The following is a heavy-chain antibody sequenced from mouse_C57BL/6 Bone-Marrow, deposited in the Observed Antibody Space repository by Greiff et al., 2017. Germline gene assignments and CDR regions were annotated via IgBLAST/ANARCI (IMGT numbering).Heavy chain of an antibody. D-gene: IGHD1-1*01. J-gene: IGHJ4*01. CDR2: FYPGSGSI. CDR1: GYTFTEYT. CDR3: ARHKGHYGSSPYYAMDY. V-gene: IGHV1-62-2*01. Sequence: QVQLKESGAELVKPGASVKLSCKASGYTFTEYTIHWVKQRSGQGLEWIGWFYPGSGSITYNEKFKDKDTLTADKSSSTVYMELSRLTSEDSAVYFCARHKGHYGSSPYYAMDYWGQGTSVTVSS.